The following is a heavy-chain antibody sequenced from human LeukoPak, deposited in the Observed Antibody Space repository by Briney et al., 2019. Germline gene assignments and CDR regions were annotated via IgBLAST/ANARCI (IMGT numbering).Heavy chain of an antibody. CDR2: IYYSGST. CDR1: GGSIGSSSYY. V-gene: IGHV4-39*01. J-gene: IGHJ5*02. Sequence: SETLSLTCTVSGGSIGSSSYYWGWIRQPPGKGLNWIGSIYYSGSTYYNPSLKSRVTISVDTSKNQFSLKLSSVTAADTAVYYCARQRFTTRAYAGNWFDPWGQGTLVTVSS. CDR3: ARQRFTTRAYAGNWFDP. D-gene: IGHD3-16*01.